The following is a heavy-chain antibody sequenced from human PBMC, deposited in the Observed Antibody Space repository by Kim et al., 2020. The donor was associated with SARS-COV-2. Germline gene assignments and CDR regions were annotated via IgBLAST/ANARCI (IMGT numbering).Heavy chain of an antibody. CDR3: ARLARFSTIFGVVTPYYFDY. Sequence: GESLKISCKGSGYSFTSYWIGWVRQMPGKGLEWMGIIYPGDSDTRYSPSFQGQVTISADKSISTAYLQWSSLKASDTAMYYCARLARFSTIFGVVTPYYFDYWGQGTLVTVSS. CDR2: IYPGDSDT. D-gene: IGHD3-3*01. V-gene: IGHV5-51*01. J-gene: IGHJ4*02. CDR1: GYSFTSYW.